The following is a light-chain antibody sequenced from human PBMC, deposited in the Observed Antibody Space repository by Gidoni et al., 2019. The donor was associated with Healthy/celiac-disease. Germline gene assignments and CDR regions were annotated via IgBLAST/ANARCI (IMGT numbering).Light chain of an antibody. CDR2: AAS. J-gene: IGKJ1*01. CDR3: QQRYSTPPT. Sequence: DIQMTQSPSSLSASVGDRVTITCRASQSIRSYLDWYQQKPGKAPKLLIYAASTLQSGVPSRFSGSGSGTDFTLTISSLQPEDFATYYCQQRYSTPPTFGPXTKVEIK. V-gene: IGKV1-39*01. CDR1: QSIRSY.